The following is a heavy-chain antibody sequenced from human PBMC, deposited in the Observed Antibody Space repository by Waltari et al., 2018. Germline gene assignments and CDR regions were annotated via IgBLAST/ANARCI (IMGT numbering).Heavy chain of an antibody. CDR2: ISAYNGNT. CDR3: ARDPSVSSSSGIWDY. CDR1: GYPFTSLG. Sequence: QVQLVQSGAEVKKPGPSVKFPCKASGYPFTSLGIRRVTPAPGQGLEWMGWISAYNGNTNYAQKLQGRVTMTTDTSTSTAYMELRSLRSDDTAVYYCARDPSVSSSSGIWDYWGQGTLVTVSS. V-gene: IGHV1-18*01. J-gene: IGHJ4*02. D-gene: IGHD6-6*01.